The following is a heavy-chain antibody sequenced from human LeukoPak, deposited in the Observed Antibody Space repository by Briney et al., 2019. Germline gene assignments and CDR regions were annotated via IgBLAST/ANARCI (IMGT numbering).Heavy chain of an antibody. CDR3: ARDIRNHNFYYDSSGYYDY. CDR1: GFTFNIYA. Sequence: GGSLRLSCAASGFTFNIYAMTWVRQAPGKGLEWVSVISGSGGSTYYADSVKGRFTISRDNSKNTLYLQMNTLRAEDTAVYYCARDIRNHNFYYDSSGYYDYWGQGTLVTVSS. J-gene: IGHJ4*02. D-gene: IGHD3-22*01. CDR2: ISGSGGST. V-gene: IGHV3-23*01.